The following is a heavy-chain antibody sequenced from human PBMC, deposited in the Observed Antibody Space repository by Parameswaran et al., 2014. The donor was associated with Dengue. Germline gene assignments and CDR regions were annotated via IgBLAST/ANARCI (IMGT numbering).Heavy chain of an antibody. CDR3: AREGIDSSGWGY. CDR2: ISAYNGNT. J-gene: IGHJ4*02. V-gene: IGHV1-18*01. Sequence: WVRQAPGQGLEWMGWISAYNGNTNYAQKLQGRVTMTTDTSTSTAYMELRSLRSDDTAVYYCAREGIDSSGWGYWGQGTLVTVSS. D-gene: IGHD6-19*01.